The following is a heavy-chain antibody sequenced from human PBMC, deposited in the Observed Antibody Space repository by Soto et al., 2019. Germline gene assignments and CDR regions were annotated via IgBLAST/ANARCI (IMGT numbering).Heavy chain of an antibody. D-gene: IGHD5-12*01. CDR3: ARVRRPLRHYYYYGMDV. CDR1: GGSISSGDYY. CDR2: IYYSGST. Sequence: SETLSLTCTVSGGSISSGDYYWSWIRQPPGKGLEWIGYIYYSGSTYYNPSLKSRVTISVDTSKNQFSLKLSSVTAADTAVYYCARVRRPLRHYYYYGMDVWGQGTTVTVLL. J-gene: IGHJ6*02. V-gene: IGHV4-30-4*01.